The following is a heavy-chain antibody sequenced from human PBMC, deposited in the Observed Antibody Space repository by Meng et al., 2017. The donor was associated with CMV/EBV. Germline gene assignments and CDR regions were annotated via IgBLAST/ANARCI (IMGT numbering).Heavy chain of an antibody. Sequence: TFNGYYRRWGGQAQGQGLEGMGWINTNSGGTNYAQKFQGRVTMTRDTSISTAYMELSRMKSDDTAVYYCARDLTEGRYYGSGVYFDLWGRGTMVTVSS. CDR2: INTNSGGT. CDR1: TFNGYY. J-gene: IGHJ2*01. D-gene: IGHD3-10*01. V-gene: IGHV1-2*02. CDR3: ARDLTEGRYYGSGVYFDL.